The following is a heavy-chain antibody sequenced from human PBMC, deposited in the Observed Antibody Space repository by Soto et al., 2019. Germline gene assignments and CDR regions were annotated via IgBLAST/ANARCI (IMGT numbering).Heavy chain of an antibody. J-gene: IGHJ4*02. CDR2: ISGAGGTT. CDR1: GFTFGSYA. V-gene: IGHV3-23*01. CDR3: AKDLVRYPN. D-gene: IGHD1-26*01. Sequence: EVQLLESGGGLVQPGGSLRLSCAASGFTFGSYAMSWVRQAAGRGLEWVSGISGAGGTTYYADSVKGRFTVSRDNSKNTLYLQMNSVKAEDTAVYYCAKDLVRYPNWGQGTLVTVSS.